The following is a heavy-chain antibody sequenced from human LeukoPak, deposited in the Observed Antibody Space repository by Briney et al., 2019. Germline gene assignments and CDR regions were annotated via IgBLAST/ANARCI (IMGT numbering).Heavy chain of an antibody. D-gene: IGHD3-22*01. CDR3: ARLHYYDSSGYIDAFDI. CDR1: GGSISSYY. J-gene: IGHJ3*02. CDR2: IYYSGST. Sequence: SETLSLTCTVSGGSISSYYWSWIRQPPGKGLEWIGYIYYSGSTNYNPSLKSRVTISVDTSKNQFSLKLSSVTAADTAVYYCARLHYYDSSGYIDAFDIWGQGTMVTVSS. V-gene: IGHV4-59*08.